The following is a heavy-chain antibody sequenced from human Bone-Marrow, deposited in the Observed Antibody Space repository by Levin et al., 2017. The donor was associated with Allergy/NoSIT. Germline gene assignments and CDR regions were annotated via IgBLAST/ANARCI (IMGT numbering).Heavy chain of an antibody. CDR1: GFTFSDYY. Sequence: GGSLRLSCAASGFTFSDYYMSWIRQAPGKGLEWISYISSSGSPIYYADSVKGRFTISRDNTKNSLSLQMNSLRAEDTAVYYCARDRVSSTYYDRRNYYYYGMDVWGQGTTVTVSS. CDR2: ISSSGSPI. J-gene: IGHJ6*02. D-gene: IGHD3-3*01. CDR3: ARDRVSSTYYDRRNYYYYGMDV. V-gene: IGHV3-11*01.